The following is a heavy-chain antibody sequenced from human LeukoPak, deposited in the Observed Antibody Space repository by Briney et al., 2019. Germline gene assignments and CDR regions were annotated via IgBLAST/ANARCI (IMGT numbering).Heavy chain of an antibody. V-gene: IGHV4-39*01. D-gene: IGHD1-26*01. CDR1: GGYISSSGYY. J-gene: IGHJ5*02. Sequence: SETLSLTCTVSGGYISSSGYYWGWIRQPPGKGLEWIASIYYSGSTYYNPSLKSRVTISVDTSKNQLSLKLSSLTAADTAVYYCARHEYSGSYYGLSWFDPWGQGTLVTVSS. CDR3: ARHEYSGSYYGLSWFDP. CDR2: IYYSGST.